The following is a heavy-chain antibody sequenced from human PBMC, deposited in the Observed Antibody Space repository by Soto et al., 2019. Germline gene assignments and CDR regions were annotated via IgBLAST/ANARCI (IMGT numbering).Heavy chain of an antibody. CDR3: ARDMGGYYDSSGSSHFDY. CDR1: GYTFTSYA. Sequence: ASVKVSCKASGYTFTSYAMHWVRQAPGQRLEWMGWINAGNGNTKYSQKLQGRVTMTTDTSTSTAYMELRSLRSDDTAVYYCARDMGGYYDSSGSSHFDYWGQGTLVTVSS. V-gene: IGHV1-3*01. J-gene: IGHJ4*02. CDR2: INAGNGNT. D-gene: IGHD3-22*01.